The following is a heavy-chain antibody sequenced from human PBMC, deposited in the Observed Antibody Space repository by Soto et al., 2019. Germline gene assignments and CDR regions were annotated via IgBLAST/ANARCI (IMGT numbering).Heavy chain of an antibody. CDR2: ISYDGSNK. D-gene: IGHD3-10*01. J-gene: IGHJ4*02. CDR1: VFTFSSYG. CDR3: AKEGFGECTYYFDY. Sequence: GGSLRLSCASSVFTFSSYGMHCVRQSPGRGLEWVAVISYDGSNKYYADSVKGRFTISRDNSKNTLYLQMNSLRAEDTAVYYCAKEGFGECTYYFDYWGQGTLVIVSS. V-gene: IGHV3-30*18.